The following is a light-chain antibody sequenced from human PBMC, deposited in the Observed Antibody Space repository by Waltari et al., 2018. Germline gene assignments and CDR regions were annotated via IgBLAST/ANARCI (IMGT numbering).Light chain of an antibody. J-gene: IGLJ3*02. V-gene: IGLV4-69*01. CDR2: VNSDGSH. CDR3: QTGGHGTWV. CDR1: SGHSSTI. Sequence: QLVLTQSPSASASLGASVKLTCTLSSGHSSTIIAWHKQQPEKGPRYLMKVNSDGSHTKGDEIPDRFSGSSSGAERYLTISSVQSEDEADYYCQTGGHGTWVFGGGTKLTVL.